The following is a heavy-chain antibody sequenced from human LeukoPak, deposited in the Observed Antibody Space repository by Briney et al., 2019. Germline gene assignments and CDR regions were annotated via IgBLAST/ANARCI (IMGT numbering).Heavy chain of an antibody. CDR2: ISHDGRDK. CDR3: ARMGTMIRGVSTGLDI. D-gene: IGHD3-10*01. Sequence: GGPLRLSRALSGFTLNNNAMHWVRQAPARGVEWLGVISHDGRDKYYVPPVKGQFTGSRDHSKNILYLQMNSLRVEDTAVYYCARMGTMIRGVSTGLDIWGQGTMVTVSS. V-gene: IGHV3-30-3*01. J-gene: IGHJ3*02. CDR1: GFTLNNNA.